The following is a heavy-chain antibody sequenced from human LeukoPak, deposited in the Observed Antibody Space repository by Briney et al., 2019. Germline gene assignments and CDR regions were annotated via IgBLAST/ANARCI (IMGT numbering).Heavy chain of an antibody. CDR3: ARGSVSGWYSDS. J-gene: IGHJ4*02. Sequence: GGSLRLSCAASGFTFSTYWMSWVRQAPGKGLEWVASIKQDGSEKYSVDSVKGRFTISRDNAKNSLYLQMNSLRAEDTAVYYCARGSVSGWYSDSWGQGTLVTVSS. CDR1: GFTFSTYW. CDR2: IKQDGSEK. V-gene: IGHV3-7*01. D-gene: IGHD6-19*01.